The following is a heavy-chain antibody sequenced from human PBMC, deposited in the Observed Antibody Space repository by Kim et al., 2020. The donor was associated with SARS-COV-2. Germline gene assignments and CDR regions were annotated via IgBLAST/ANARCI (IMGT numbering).Heavy chain of an antibody. D-gene: IGHD3-10*01. CDR3: AKDREVDNYYGSGSYYPNWFDP. CDR1: GFTFSSYA. Sequence: GGSLRLSCAASGFTFSSYAMSWVRQAPGKGLEWVSAISGSGGSTYYADSVKGRFTISRDNSKNTLYLQMNSLRAEDTAVYYCAKDREVDNYYGSGSYYPNWFDPWGQGTLVTVSS. J-gene: IGHJ5*02. CDR2: ISGSGGST. V-gene: IGHV3-23*01.